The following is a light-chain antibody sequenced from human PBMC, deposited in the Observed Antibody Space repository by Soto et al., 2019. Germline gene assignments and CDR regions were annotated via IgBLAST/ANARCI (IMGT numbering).Light chain of an antibody. V-gene: IGKV3-15*01. CDR1: QSVSSN. Sequence: EIVMTQSPATLSVSPGERATLSCGASQSVSSNLAWYQQKPGQAPRLLIYGASTRATGIPARFSGSGSGTEFTLTISSLQSEDYAVYYCHQYNDWPPWTFGQGTKVEIK. J-gene: IGKJ1*01. CDR3: HQYNDWPPWT. CDR2: GAS.